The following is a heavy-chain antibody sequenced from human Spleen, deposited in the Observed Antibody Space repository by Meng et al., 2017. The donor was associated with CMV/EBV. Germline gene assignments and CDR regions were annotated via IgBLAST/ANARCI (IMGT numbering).Heavy chain of an antibody. Sequence: QLQEAGPGLGKPSETLSLACTVSGGSISSCYWSWIRQPAGKGMEWIGRIYTSGSTNYNPSLKSRVTMSVDTSKNQFSLKLSSVTAADTAVYYCARILWFGELQYYFDYWGQGTLVTVSS. J-gene: IGHJ4*02. CDR1: GGSISSCY. V-gene: IGHV4-4*07. D-gene: IGHD3-10*01. CDR3: ARILWFGELQYYFDY. CDR2: IYTSGST.